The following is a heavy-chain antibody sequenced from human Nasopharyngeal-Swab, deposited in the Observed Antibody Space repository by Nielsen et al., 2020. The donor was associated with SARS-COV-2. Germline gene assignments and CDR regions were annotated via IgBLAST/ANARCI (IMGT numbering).Heavy chain of an antibody. CDR1: GGSIGSSSYY. Sequence: SETLSLTCTVSGGSIGSSSYYWGWIRQPPGKGLEWIGSIYYSGSTYYNPSLKSRVAISVDTSKNQFSLKLSSVTAADTAVYYCASLEGITVAGTLIDYWGQGTLVTVSS. V-gene: IGHV4-39*01. D-gene: IGHD6-19*01. J-gene: IGHJ4*02. CDR2: IYYSGST. CDR3: ASLEGITVAGTLIDY.